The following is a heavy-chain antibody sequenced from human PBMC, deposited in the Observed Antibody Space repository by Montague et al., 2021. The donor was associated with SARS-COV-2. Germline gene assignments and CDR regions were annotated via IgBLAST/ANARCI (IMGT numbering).Heavy chain of an antibody. CDR1: GGSFSGYY. V-gene: IGHV4-34*01. Sequence: SETLSLTCAVHGGSFSGYYWNWIRQRPGKGQEWMGEINHGGSTNYNSSLKNRLTISTDTYKNQFYLKLTSVAATDTDVYYCARLRDGVVPAPILGIGPYFTYYYMDVWAQGTPVTVS. D-gene: IGHD2-2*02. CDR3: ARLRDGVVPAPILGIGPYFTYYYMDV. J-gene: IGHJ6*03. CDR2: INHGGST.